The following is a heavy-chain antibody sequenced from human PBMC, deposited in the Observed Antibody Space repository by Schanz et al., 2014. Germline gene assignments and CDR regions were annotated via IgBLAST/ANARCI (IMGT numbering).Heavy chain of an antibody. J-gene: IGHJ3*01. CDR1: GIIFSTYA. D-gene: IGHD3-16*01. Sequence: EVQLVESGGGFVQPGGSLRLSCAASGIIFSTYAMSWVRQAPGKGLEWVSAITDSGGVTYYADSVKGRFTISRDNSKNTLYLQMNSLRAEDTAVYYCTRDRGALINHNDALDLWGQGTMVSVSS. CDR3: TRDRGALINHNDALDL. V-gene: IGHV3-23*04. CDR2: ITDSGGVT.